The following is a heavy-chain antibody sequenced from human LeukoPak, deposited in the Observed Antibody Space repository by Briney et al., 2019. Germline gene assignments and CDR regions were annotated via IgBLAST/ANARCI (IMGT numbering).Heavy chain of an antibody. V-gene: IGHV3-30*18. CDR1: GFTFSSYG. Sequence: SGGSLRLSCAASGFTFSSYGMHWVRQAPGKGLEWVAVISYDGSNKYYADSVKGRFTISRDNSKNTLYLQMNSLRAEDTAVYYCAKARRDYWGQGTLVTVSS. CDR2: ISYDGSNK. D-gene: IGHD6-6*01. CDR3: AKARRDY. J-gene: IGHJ4*02.